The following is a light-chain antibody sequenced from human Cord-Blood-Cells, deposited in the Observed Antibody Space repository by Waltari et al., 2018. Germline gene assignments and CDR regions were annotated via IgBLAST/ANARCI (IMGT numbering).Light chain of an antibody. J-gene: IGLJ1*01. V-gene: IGLV2-11*01. CDR3: CSYAGSYTYV. CDR2: DVS. Sequence: QSALTQPRSVSGSPGLSVTISCTGTSSAAGGYNYALWYHQHPGKAPKLMIYDVSKRPSGVPDRFSGSKSGNTASLTISGLQAEDEADYYCCSYAGSYTYVFGTGTKVTVL. CDR1: SSAAGGYNY.